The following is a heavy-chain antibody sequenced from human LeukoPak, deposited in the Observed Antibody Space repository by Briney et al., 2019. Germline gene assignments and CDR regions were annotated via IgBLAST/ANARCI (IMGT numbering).Heavy chain of an antibody. CDR3: ARHSSGWDN. Sequence: PGGSLRLSCAASGFTFSSYSMNWVRQAPGKGLEWVANIKQDGSEKYYVDSVKGRFTISRDNAKNSVYLQMNSLRAEDTAVYYCARHSSGWDNWGQGTLVTVSS. J-gene: IGHJ4*02. D-gene: IGHD6-19*01. CDR2: IKQDGSEK. CDR1: GFTFSSYS. V-gene: IGHV3-7*03.